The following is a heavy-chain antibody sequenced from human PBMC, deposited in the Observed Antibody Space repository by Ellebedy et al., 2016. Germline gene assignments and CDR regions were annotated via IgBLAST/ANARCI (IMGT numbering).Heavy chain of an antibody. CDR1: GYTFTSYA. D-gene: IGHD3-22*01. V-gene: IGHV1-18*04. CDR3: ARDMYYDESIGYYPRN. J-gene: IGHJ4*02. Sequence: ASVKVSXKASGYTFTSYAISWVRQAPGQGLEWMGWISAYNGHIKYAQKFQGRVTMTTDTSTSTAYMELRSLRSDDTAVYYCARDMYYDESIGYYPRNWGQGTLVTVSS. CDR2: ISAYNGHI.